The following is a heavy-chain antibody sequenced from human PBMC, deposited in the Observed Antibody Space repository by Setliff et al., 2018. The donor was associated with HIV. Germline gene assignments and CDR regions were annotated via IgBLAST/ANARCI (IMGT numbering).Heavy chain of an antibody. CDR3: ARPHSGRGGGAWFDP. J-gene: IGHJ5*02. V-gene: IGHV4-39*01. CDR1: GDSFSGTSYY. CDR2: IHFSGST. D-gene: IGHD6-19*01. Sequence: SETLSLTCTVSGDSFSGTSYYWGWIRQPPGKGLEWIGSIHFSGSTWYTQSLKSRVTIWVDTSKNQFSLKVNSVTAADTAVYFCARPHSGRGGGAWFDPWGQGTLVTVSS.